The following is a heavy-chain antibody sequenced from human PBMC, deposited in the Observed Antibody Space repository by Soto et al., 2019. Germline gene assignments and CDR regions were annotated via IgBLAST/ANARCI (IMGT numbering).Heavy chain of an antibody. J-gene: IGHJ6*03. Sequence: EVQLVESGGGWVQPGRSLRLSCAASGFTFDDYAMHWVRQAPGQGLEWVSGICWSSGSIGYADSVKGRFTISRDNAKNSLYMQMNNLRAEDTALYSCAKGTDSAAYCYYYMDVWGKGTTVTVSS. V-gene: IGHV3-9*01. CDR2: ICWSSGSI. CDR3: AKGTDSAAYCYYYMDV. D-gene: IGHD2-15*01. CDR1: GFTFDDYA.